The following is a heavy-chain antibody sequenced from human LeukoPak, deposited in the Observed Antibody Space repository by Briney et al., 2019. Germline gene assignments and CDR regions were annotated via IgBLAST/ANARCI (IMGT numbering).Heavy chain of an antibody. CDR3: ASTHYYYYMGV. V-gene: IGHV4-61*02. CDR2: IYTSGST. J-gene: IGHJ6*03. Sequence: SETLSLTCTVSGGSISSGSYYWSWIRQPAGKGLEWIGRIYTSGSTNYNPSLKSRVTISVDTSKNQFSLKLSSVTAADTAVYYCASTHYYYYMGVWGKGTTVTVSS. CDR1: GGSISSGSYY.